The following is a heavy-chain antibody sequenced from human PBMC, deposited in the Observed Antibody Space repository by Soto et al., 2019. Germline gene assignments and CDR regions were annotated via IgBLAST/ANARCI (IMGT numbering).Heavy chain of an antibody. V-gene: IGHV1-69*01. J-gene: IGHJ4*02. CDR3: ARQIFAADY. CDR1: GGTFDHAA. D-gene: IGHD3-9*01. CDR2: INPMFNST. Sequence: QVQLVQSGAEVKKPGSSVKVSCEAPGGTFDHAAITWVRQAPGQGLEWVGGINPMFNSTHYAQKFQGRVTITADAVTSTACMELRGLTSDDTAVYYCARQIFAADYVGQGTLLVVSS.